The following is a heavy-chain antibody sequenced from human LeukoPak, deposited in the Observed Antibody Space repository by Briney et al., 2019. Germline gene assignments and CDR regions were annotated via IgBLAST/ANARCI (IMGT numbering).Heavy chain of an antibody. V-gene: IGHV5-51*01. D-gene: IGHD6-19*01. CDR3: ARQGSSGWYHWFDP. CDR2: IYPGDSDT. Sequence: PAGSPQISCKGSGYSFTSYWISWVRQMPGEGLEWMGIIYPGDSDTRYSPSFQGQVTISADKSISTAYLQWSSLKASDTAMYYCARQGSSGWYHWFDPWGQGTLVTVSS. CDR1: GYSFTSYW. J-gene: IGHJ5*02.